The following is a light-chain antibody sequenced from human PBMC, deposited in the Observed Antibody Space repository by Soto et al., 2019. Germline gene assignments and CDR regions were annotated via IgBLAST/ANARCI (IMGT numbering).Light chain of an antibody. V-gene: IGLV2-14*01. CDR2: EVS. CDR3: FSNTSSGTYV. J-gene: IGLJ1*01. CDR1: SSDVGNYKY. Sequence: QSALTQPASVSGSPGQSITISCTGTSSDVGNYKYVSWYQQHPGKAPKLMIYEVSNRPSGVSNRFSGSKSGNTASLTISGLQAEDETDYYCFSNTSSGTYVFGTGTKVTV.